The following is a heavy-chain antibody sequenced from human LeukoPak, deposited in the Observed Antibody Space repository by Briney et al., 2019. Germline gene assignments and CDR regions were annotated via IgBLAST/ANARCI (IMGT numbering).Heavy chain of an antibody. V-gene: IGHV3-21*01. Sequence: GGSLRLSCAASGFTFSSYSMNWVRQAPGKGLEWVSSISSSSSYIYYADSVKGRFTISRDNAKNSLYLQMNSLRAEDTAVYYCARDFRSELPADQVSNYWGQGTLVTVSS. D-gene: IGHD2-2*01. CDR2: ISSSSSYI. CDR1: GFTFSSYS. J-gene: IGHJ4*02. CDR3: ARDFRSELPADQVSNY.